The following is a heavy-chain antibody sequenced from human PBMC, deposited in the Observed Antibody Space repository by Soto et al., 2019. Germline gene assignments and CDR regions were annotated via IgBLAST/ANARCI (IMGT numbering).Heavy chain of an antibody. Sequence: GGSLRLSCAASGFTFSSYWMSWVRQAPGKGLEWVANIKQDGSEKYYVDSVKGRFTISRDNAKNSLYLQMNSLRAEDTAVYYCARESFAYYDFWSGYYNGHHYYYGMLVWCQAPTVTVSS. CDR1: GFTFSSYW. CDR2: IKQDGSEK. D-gene: IGHD3-3*01. J-gene: IGHJ6*02. V-gene: IGHV3-7*03. CDR3: ARESFAYYDFWSGYYNGHHYYYGMLV.